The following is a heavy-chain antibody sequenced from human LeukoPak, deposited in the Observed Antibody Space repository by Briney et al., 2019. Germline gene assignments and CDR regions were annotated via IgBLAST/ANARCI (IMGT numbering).Heavy chain of an antibody. Sequence: SQTLSLTCTVSGYSISSGNYYWSWIRQPAGKGLEWIGRIYTSGSTNYNPSLKSRVTISVDTSNNQFSLKLSSVTAADTAVYYCARVETYGHKAFDIWGQGTMVTVSS. CDR1: GYSISSGNYY. D-gene: IGHD4-17*01. CDR3: ARVETYGHKAFDI. CDR2: IYTSGST. J-gene: IGHJ3*02. V-gene: IGHV4-61*02.